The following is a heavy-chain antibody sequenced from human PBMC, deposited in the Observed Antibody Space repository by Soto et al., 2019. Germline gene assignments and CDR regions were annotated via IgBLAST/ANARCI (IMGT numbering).Heavy chain of an antibody. J-gene: IGHJ6*02. CDR3: ARVLYYGSGSYSPYGMDV. CDR2: VSPPFRTS. CDR1: GVSFNNNG. D-gene: IGHD3-10*01. Sequence: QVQLVQSGAKVKKPGSSLKVSCKTSGVSFNNNGSGWVRQAPGHGLEWMGGVSPPFRTSNYARKFQGRISITADASTGTVNMELSSLTSEDTAQYYCARVLYYGSGSYSPYGMDVWGQGTTVTVSS. V-gene: IGHV1-69*01.